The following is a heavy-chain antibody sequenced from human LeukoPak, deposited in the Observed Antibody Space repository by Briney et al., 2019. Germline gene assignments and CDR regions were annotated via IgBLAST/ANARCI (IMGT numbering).Heavy chain of an antibody. CDR2: IYYSGST. D-gene: IGHD1-26*01. V-gene: IGHV4-59*11. J-gene: IGHJ5*02. CDR3: ARGLSGSSFWFDP. Sequence: SETLSLTCTVSGGSISSHYWSWIRQPPGKGLEWIGYIYYSGSTNCNPSLKSRVTISVDTSKNQFSLKLSSVTAADTAVYYCARGLSGSSFWFDPWGQGTLVTVSS. CDR1: GGSISSHY.